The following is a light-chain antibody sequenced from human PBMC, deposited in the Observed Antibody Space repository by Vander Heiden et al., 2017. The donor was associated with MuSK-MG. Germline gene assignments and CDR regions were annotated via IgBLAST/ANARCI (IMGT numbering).Light chain of an antibody. Sequence: IVMTPSPDTLSVSPGERATLSCRASQSVSINLAWYQQKPGQAPRLLIYGASTRATGIPARFSGSGSGTEFTLTISSLQSEDFAVYYCQQDNNCPLTFGQGTKVEIK. CDR2: GAS. CDR1: QSVSIN. CDR3: QQDNNCPLT. V-gene: IGKV3-15*01. J-gene: IGKJ1*01.